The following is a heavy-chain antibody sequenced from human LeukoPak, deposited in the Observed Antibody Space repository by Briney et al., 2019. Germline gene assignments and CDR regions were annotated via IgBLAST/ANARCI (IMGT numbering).Heavy chain of an antibody. J-gene: IGHJ4*02. CDR1: GFTFSGSA. V-gene: IGHV3-73*01. D-gene: IGHD1-26*01. CDR2: IRSKANSYAT. Sequence: GGSLRLSWVASGFTFSGSAIHWVRQASGKGLGWVGRIRSKANSYATAYAASVKGRFSISRDDSMNTAYLQMNNLKTEDTAVYYCTRLGPTTADYWGQGTLVTVSS. CDR3: TRLGPTTADY.